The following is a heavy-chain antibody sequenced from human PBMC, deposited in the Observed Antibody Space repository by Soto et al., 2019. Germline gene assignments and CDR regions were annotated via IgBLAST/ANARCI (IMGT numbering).Heavy chain of an antibody. CDR3: AREVYGSGSLPY. J-gene: IGHJ4*02. V-gene: IGHV6-1*01. D-gene: IGHD3-10*01. CDR2: TYYRSKWYN. Sequence: PSQAFLDTSSRSWVSFSSNITAWNWIRQAPSRGLEWLGRTYYRSKWYNDYAVSVKSRITINPDTYKNQFSLQLNSVTPEDTAVYYSAREVYGSGSLPYWGQGTLVTGSS. CDR1: WVSFSSNITA.